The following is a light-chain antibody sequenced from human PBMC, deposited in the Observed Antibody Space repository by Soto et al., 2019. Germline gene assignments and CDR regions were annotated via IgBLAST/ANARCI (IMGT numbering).Light chain of an antibody. CDR3: QIWDTGATVV. J-gene: IGLJ2*01. V-gene: IGLV4-69*01. CDR2: LSSDGSH. CDR1: SGHRSYA. Sequence: QSVLTQAPSAADSLGASVKLTSTLSSGHRSYAIAWHQQQPEKGPRYLMKLSSDGSHSKGDGSPDRFSGSSSGAERYLTIPSLLSEDEADYYWQIWDTGATVVFGGGTKRTVL.